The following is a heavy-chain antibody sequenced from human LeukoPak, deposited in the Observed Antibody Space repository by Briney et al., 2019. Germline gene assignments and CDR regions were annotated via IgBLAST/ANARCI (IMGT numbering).Heavy chain of an antibody. CDR3: VKEATGWYDS. CDR1: GFTFTTCP. Sequence: GGSLRLSCSASGFTFTTCPMHWVRQAPGKGLEYVSAISANGHSTYYADSVKGRFTISRDNSKNTLYLQMSSLRFEDTAMYYWVKEATGWYDSWGQGTLVTVSS. D-gene: IGHD6-19*01. J-gene: IGHJ4*02. CDR2: ISANGHST. V-gene: IGHV3-64D*09.